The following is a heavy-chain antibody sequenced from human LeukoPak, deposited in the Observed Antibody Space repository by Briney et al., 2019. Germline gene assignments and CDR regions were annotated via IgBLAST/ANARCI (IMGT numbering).Heavy chain of an antibody. D-gene: IGHD6-19*01. J-gene: IGHJ4*02. V-gene: IGHV4-39*07. CDR3: ARELAVAGFY. Sequence: PSETLSLTCTVSGGSISSSSYYWGWIRQPPGKGLEWIGSIYYSGSTYYNPSLKSRVTISVDTSKNQFSLKLSSVTAADTAVYYCARELAVAGFYWGQGTLVTVSS. CDR1: GGSISSSSYY. CDR2: IYYSGST.